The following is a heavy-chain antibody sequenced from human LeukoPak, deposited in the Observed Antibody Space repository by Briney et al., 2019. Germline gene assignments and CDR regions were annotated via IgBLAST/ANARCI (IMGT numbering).Heavy chain of an antibody. V-gene: IGHV3-33*06. J-gene: IGHJ3*02. D-gene: IGHD2-15*01. CDR1: GFTFSSYG. CDR3: AKEQMGCSGGSCYDAFDI. Sequence: PGGSLRLSCAASGFTFSSYGMHWVRQAPGKGLEWVAVIWYDGSNKYYADSVKGRFTISGDNSKNTLYLQMNSLRAEDTAVYYSAKEQMGCSGGSCYDAFDIWGQGTMVTVSS. CDR2: IWYDGSNK.